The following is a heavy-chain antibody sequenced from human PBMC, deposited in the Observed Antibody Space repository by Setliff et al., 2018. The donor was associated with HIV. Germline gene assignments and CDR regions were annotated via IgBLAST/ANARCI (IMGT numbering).Heavy chain of an antibody. J-gene: IGHJ4*02. CDR1: GYSFTNYD. D-gene: IGHD3-22*01. V-gene: IGHV1-18*01. CDR2: ISGYNGNT. Sequence: GASVKVSCKASGYSFTNYDINWVRQATGQGLEWMGWISGYNGNTKYVQKYQGRVTMTTDTSTSKVYMELRSLRSDDTAVYYCARTAYYYDSSGYQVDYWGQGTLVTVS. CDR3: ARTAYYYDSSGYQVDY.